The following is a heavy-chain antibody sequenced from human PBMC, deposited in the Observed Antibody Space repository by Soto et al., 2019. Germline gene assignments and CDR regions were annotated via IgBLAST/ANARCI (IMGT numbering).Heavy chain of an antibody. D-gene: IGHD2-2*01. CDR1: GFTFSSYA. V-gene: IGHV3-23*01. Sequence: GGSLRLSCAASGFTFSSYAMSWFRQAPGKGLEWVSAISGSGGSTYYADSVKGRFTISRDNSKNTLYLQMNSLRAEDTAVYYCANDYHEVVPFDYWGQGTLVTVSS. CDR2: ISGSGGST. CDR3: ANDYHEVVPFDY. J-gene: IGHJ4*02.